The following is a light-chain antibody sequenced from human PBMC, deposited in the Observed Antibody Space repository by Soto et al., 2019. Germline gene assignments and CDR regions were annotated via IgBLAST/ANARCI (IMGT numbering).Light chain of an antibody. V-gene: IGLV2-18*01. Sequence: QSALTQPASVSGSPGQSITISCTGTSSDVGSYNRVSWYQQPPGTAPKLMIYEVSNRPSGVPDRFSGSKSGNTASLTISGLQAEDEADYYCSLYTSSRGGYVFGTGTKVTVL. J-gene: IGLJ1*01. CDR3: SLYTSSRGGYV. CDR2: EVS. CDR1: SSDVGSYNR.